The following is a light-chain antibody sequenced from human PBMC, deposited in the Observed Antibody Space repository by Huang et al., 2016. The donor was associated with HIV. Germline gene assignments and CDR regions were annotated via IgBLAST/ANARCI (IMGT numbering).Light chain of an antibody. Sequence: ETVMTQSPATVSVSPGENATLSCRASQSISSNLAWYQQNPGQIPKLLIYGASSRATDIPARFSCSGSGTEFTLTISSLQSEDSAVYFCQQYNNWPRTFGQGTKLEIK. J-gene: IGKJ2*01. CDR1: QSISSN. CDR2: GAS. CDR3: QQYNNWPRT. V-gene: IGKV3-15*01.